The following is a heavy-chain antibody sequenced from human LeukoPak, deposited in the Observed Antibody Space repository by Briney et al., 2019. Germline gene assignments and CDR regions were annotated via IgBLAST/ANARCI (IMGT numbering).Heavy chain of an antibody. Sequence: PSETLSLTCTVSDGSISSYYWSWIRQPPGKGLEWIGYIYYSGSTNYNPSLKSRVTISVDTSKNQFSLKLSSVTAADTAVYYCARVDYTYYFDYWGQGTLVTVSS. CDR1: DGSISSYY. CDR3: ARVDYTYYFDY. J-gene: IGHJ4*02. D-gene: IGHD4-11*01. CDR2: IYYSGST. V-gene: IGHV4-59*08.